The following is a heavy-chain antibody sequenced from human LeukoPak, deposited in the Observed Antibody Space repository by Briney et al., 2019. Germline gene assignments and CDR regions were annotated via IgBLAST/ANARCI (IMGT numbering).Heavy chain of an antibody. CDR3: ATDPLYINDFWSTNP. Sequence: GASVKVSCKVSGYTLTELSMHWVRQAPGKGLEWMGGFDPEDGETIYAQKFQGRVTMTEDTSTDTAYMELSSLRSEDTAVYYCATDPLYINDFWSTNPWGQGTLVTVSS. V-gene: IGHV1-24*01. D-gene: IGHD3-3*01. J-gene: IGHJ5*02. CDR2: FDPEDGET. CDR1: GYTLTELS.